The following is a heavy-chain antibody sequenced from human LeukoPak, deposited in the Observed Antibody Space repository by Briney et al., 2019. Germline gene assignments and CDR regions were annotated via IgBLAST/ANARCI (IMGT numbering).Heavy chain of an antibody. Sequence: SGTLSLTCTVSGGSISSGGYYWSWIRQHPGKGLEWIGYIYYSGSTYYNPSLKSRVTISVDTSKNQFSLKLSSVTAADTAVYYCARGLRGYSGYSYFDYWGQGTLVTVSS. CDR1: GGSISSGGYY. V-gene: IGHV4-31*03. D-gene: IGHD5-12*01. J-gene: IGHJ4*02. CDR3: ARGLRGYSGYSYFDY. CDR2: IYYSGST.